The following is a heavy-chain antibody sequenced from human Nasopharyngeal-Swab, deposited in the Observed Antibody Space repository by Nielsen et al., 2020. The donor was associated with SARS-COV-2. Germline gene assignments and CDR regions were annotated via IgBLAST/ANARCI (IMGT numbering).Heavy chain of an antibody. Sequence: GESLKISCAASGFTFSSYWMSWVRQAPGKGLEWVANIKQDGSEKYYVDSVKGRFTISRDNAKNSLHLQMNSLRAEDTAVYYCAREEITMVRGVIILDWFDPWGQGTLVTVSS. CDR3: AREEITMVRGVIILDWFDP. CDR2: IKQDGSEK. CDR1: GFTFSSYW. J-gene: IGHJ5*02. D-gene: IGHD3-10*01. V-gene: IGHV3-7*01.